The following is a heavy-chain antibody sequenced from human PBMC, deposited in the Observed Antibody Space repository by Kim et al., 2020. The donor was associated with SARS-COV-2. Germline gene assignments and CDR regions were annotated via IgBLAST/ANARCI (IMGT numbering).Heavy chain of an antibody. Sequence: SQTLSLTCAISGDSLFSNNVAWNWLRLSPSRGLEWLGRTYYRFKWFSDYVLFVKSQIIVSADASKNHFSLQLNSVAPEDTALYFCARGRDSAFDIWGQGTMVTVST. CDR3: ARGRDSAFDI. V-gene: IGHV6-1*01. CDR1: GDSLFSNNVA. J-gene: IGHJ3*02. D-gene: IGHD5-18*01. CDR2: TYYRFKWFS.